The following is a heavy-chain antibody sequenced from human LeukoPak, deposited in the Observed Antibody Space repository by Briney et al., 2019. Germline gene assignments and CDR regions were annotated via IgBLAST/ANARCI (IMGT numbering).Heavy chain of an antibody. V-gene: IGHV4-30-4*01. Sequence: SETLSLTCTVSGGSISSGDYYWSWIRQPPGKGLEWIGYIYYSGSTYYNPSLKSRVTISVDTSKNQFSLKLSSVTAADTAVYYCARAIVVVPAAIGDYYYYYMDVWGKGTTVTVSS. CDR3: ARAIVVVPAAIGDYYYYYMDV. CDR2: IYYSGST. CDR1: GGSISSGDYY. D-gene: IGHD2-2*02. J-gene: IGHJ6*03.